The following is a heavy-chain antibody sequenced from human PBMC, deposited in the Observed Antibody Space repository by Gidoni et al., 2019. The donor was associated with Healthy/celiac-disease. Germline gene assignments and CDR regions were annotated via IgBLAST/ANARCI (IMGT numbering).Heavy chain of an antibody. CDR2: IIPIFGTA. D-gene: IGHD2-15*01. Sequence: QVQLVQSGAEVTKPGSSVKVSCKASGGPFSSYAISWVRQAPGQGLEWMGGIIPIFGTANYAQKFQGRVTITADKSTSTAYMELSSLRSEDTAVYYCARRCYSCGRHYYFDYWGQGTLVTVSS. CDR1: GGPFSSYA. J-gene: IGHJ4*02. CDR3: ARRCYSCGRHYYFDY. V-gene: IGHV1-69*06.